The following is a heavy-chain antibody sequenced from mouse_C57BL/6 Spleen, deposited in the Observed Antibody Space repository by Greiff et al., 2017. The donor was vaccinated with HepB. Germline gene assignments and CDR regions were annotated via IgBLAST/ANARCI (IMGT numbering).Heavy chain of an antibody. CDR3: ARGATVVANYYAMDY. CDR2: IYPRSGNT. D-gene: IGHD1-1*01. Sequence: VQLQQSGAELARPGASVKLSCKASSYTFTSYGISWVKQRTGQGLEWIGEIYPRSGNTYYNEKFKGKATLTADKSSSTAYMELRSLTSEDSAVYFCARGATVVANYYAMDYWGQGTSVTVSS. J-gene: IGHJ4*01. V-gene: IGHV1-81*01. CDR1: SYTFTSYG.